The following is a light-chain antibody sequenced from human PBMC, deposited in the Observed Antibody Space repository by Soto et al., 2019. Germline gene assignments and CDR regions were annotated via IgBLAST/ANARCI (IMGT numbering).Light chain of an antibody. CDR1: SSNIGAGYD. Sequence: QSVLTQPPSVSGAPGQRLTISCTGSSSNIGAGYDVHWYRQPPGTAPKLLIFGNNNRPSGVPDRFSGSKSGTSASLAITGLQAEDEAYYYCQSYDSSLSGYVFGTGTKVTVL. CDR3: QSYDSSLSGYV. V-gene: IGLV1-40*01. CDR2: GNN. J-gene: IGLJ1*01.